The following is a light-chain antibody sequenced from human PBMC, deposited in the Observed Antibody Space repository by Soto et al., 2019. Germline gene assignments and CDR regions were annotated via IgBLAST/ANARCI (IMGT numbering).Light chain of an antibody. Sequence: IQMTQSASSLSASVGDVITIACQASQDISNYLNWYQQKPGTAPKLRISDASRLETGVPSRFSGRGSGTDFTFTISSLQPEDIATYYCQQYHSLITFGRGTRLEI. CDR2: DAS. CDR1: QDISNY. V-gene: IGKV1-33*01. CDR3: QQYHSLIT. J-gene: IGKJ5*01.